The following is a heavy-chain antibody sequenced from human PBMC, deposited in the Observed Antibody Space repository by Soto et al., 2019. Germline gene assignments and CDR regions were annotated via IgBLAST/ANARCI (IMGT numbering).Heavy chain of an antibody. J-gene: IGHJ2*01. Sequence: GESLKISCKGSGYSFTSYWIGWVRQMPGKGLEWMGIIYPGDSDTRYSPSFQGQVTISADKSISTAYLQWSSLKASDTAMYYCARTRKGATILGNVWYYDLWGRGTLVTVSS. CDR1: GYSFTSYW. D-gene: IGHD7-27*01. CDR2: IYPGDSDT. V-gene: IGHV5-51*01. CDR3: ARTRKGATILGNVWYYDL.